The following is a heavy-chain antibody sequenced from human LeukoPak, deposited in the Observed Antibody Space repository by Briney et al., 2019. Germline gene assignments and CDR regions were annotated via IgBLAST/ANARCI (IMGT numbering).Heavy chain of an antibody. Sequence: PGGSLRLSCAASGFTFSSYAMSWVRQAPGKGLEWVSAISGSGGSTYYADSVRGRFAISRDNSKNTLYLQMYSLRAEDTAVYYCAKDPAPYCGGGSCYIDYWGQGTLVTVSS. CDR1: GFTFSSYA. D-gene: IGHD2-15*01. CDR3: AKDPAPYCGGGSCYIDY. V-gene: IGHV3-23*01. CDR2: ISGSGGST. J-gene: IGHJ4*02.